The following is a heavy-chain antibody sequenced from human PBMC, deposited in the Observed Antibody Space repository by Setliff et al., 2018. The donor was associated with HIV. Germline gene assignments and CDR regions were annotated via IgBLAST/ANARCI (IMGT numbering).Heavy chain of an antibody. CDR2: INHSGST. Sequence: LSLTCAVYGGSLNDYYWSWIRLPPGKGLEWIGEINHSGSTNYNPSLKSRFTISRDNAKNSLYLQMKSLRVEDTALYYCARDFKEAPNFDAFDMWGQGTMVTVSS. J-gene: IGHJ3*02. CDR3: ARDFKEAPNFDAFDM. D-gene: IGHD3-3*01. V-gene: IGHV4-34*10. CDR1: GGSLNDYY.